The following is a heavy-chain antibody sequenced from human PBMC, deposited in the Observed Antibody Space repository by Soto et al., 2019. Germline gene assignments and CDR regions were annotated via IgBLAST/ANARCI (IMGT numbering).Heavy chain of an antibody. D-gene: IGHD4-17*01. Sequence: SETLSLTCTVSGGSISSYYWSWIRQPPGKGLEWIGYIYYTGTTNYNPSLKSRVTISVDTSKNQFSLKLSSVTTADTAVYYCARVWTTVTNWFDPWGQGTLVTVSS. V-gene: IGHV4-59*01. CDR1: GGSISSYY. J-gene: IGHJ5*02. CDR3: ARVWTTVTNWFDP. CDR2: IYYTGTT.